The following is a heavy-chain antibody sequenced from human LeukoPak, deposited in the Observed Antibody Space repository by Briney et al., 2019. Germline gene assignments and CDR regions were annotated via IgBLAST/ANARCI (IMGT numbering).Heavy chain of an antibody. CDR2: MNPNSGDT. V-gene: IGHV1-8*01. Sequence: ASVKVSCKASGYTFTNYEINWVRQATGQGLVWMGWMNPNSGDTVYAQKFQGRITMTRSTSISTAYMELSSLRSEDTAVYYCARGLGTYDSSELTWPMISFWGQGTVVTVSS. CDR3: ARGLGTYDSSELTWPMISF. J-gene: IGHJ4*02. D-gene: IGHD3-22*01. CDR1: GYTFTNYE.